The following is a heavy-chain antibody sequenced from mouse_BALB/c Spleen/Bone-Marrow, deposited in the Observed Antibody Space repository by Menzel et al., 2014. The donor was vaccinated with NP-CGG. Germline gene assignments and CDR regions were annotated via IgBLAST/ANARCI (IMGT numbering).Heavy chain of an antibody. CDR3: ARNSGINYYFDY. CDR1: GYSFTGYT. V-gene: IGHV1-18*01. Sequence: VKLLESGPELVKPGASMKISCKASGYSFTGYTMNWVKQSHGKNLEWIGLINPYNGGTSYNQKFKGKATLTVDKSSSTAYMELLSLTSEDSAVYYCARNSGINYYFDYWGQGTTLTVSS. J-gene: IGHJ2*01. CDR2: INPYNGGT. D-gene: IGHD1-1*01.